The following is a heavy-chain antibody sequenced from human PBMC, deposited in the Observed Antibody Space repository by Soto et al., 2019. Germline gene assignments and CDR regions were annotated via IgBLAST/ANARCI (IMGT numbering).Heavy chain of an antibody. Sequence: PGGSLSLSCAASGFTFSSYAMSWVRQAPGKGLEWVSAISGSGGSTYYADSVKGRFTISRDNAKNSLYLQMNSLRAEDTAVYYCASEGRDTVTTAPHLFYYYYYYMDVWGKGTTVIVSS. CDR3: ASEGRDTVTTAPHLFYYYYYYMDV. V-gene: IGHV3-23*01. CDR2: ISGSGGST. CDR1: GFTFSSYA. D-gene: IGHD4-17*01. J-gene: IGHJ6*03.